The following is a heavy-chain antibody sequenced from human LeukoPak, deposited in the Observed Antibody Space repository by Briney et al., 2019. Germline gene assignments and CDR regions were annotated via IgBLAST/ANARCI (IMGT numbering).Heavy chain of an antibody. CDR1: GFTFSDYA. CDR3: ARDLTGSYAIDY. CDR2: IIYDGSKK. Sequence: GGSLRLSCAPSGFTFSDYAFHWVRQAPGRGLEWVATIIYDGSKKYYPDSLRGRFTVSRDNSKSTLYLQMISLGPEDTAIYYCARDLTGSYAIDYWGQGTLVTVSS. V-gene: IGHV3-30-3*01. D-gene: IGHD3-16*01. J-gene: IGHJ4*01.